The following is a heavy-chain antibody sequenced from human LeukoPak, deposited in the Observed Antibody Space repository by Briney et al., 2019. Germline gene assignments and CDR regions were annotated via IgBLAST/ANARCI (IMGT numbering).Heavy chain of an antibody. Sequence: ASVKVSCKASGGTFSSYAISWVRQAPGQGLEWMGGIIPIFGTANYAQKFQGRVTITTDESTSTAYMELSSLRSEDTAVYYCARAEYSSSPLYYYYYMDVWGKGTTVTVSS. D-gene: IGHD6-6*01. CDR3: ARAEYSSSPLYYYYYMDV. V-gene: IGHV1-69*05. J-gene: IGHJ6*03. CDR2: IIPIFGTA. CDR1: GGTFSSYA.